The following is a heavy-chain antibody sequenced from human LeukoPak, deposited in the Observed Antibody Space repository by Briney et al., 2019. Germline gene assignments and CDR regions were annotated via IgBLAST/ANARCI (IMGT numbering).Heavy chain of an antibody. CDR1: GFTFSSYA. V-gene: IGHV3-23*01. Sequence: PGGSLRLSCAASGFTFSSYAMSWVRQAPGKGLEWVSAISGSGGSTYYADSVKGWFTISRDNSKNTLYLQMSSLRAEDTAVYYCAKVYSSGYPIDYWGQGTLVTVSS. J-gene: IGHJ4*02. CDR3: AKVYSSGYPIDY. D-gene: IGHD3-22*01. CDR2: ISGSGGST.